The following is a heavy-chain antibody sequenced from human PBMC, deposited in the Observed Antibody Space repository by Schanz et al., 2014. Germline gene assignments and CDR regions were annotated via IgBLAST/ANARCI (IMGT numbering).Heavy chain of an antibody. D-gene: IGHD3-10*01. CDR2: IGVDGTTT. CDR3: AKYRGYYRVSGSYRELEY. CDR1: GFAFSSYG. V-gene: IGHV3-23*01. Sequence: EVQLLASGGGLVQPGGSLRLSCLASGFAFSSYGMNWLRQAPGKGLEWVSVIGVDGTTTYYADSVKGRFTISRDNSKNTQYLQMNSLRPEDTAVYYCAKYRGYYRVSGSYRELEYWGQGTLVTVSS. J-gene: IGHJ4*02.